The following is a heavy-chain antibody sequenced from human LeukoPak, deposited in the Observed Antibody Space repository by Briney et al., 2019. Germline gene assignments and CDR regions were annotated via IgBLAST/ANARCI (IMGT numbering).Heavy chain of an antibody. D-gene: IGHD3-16*02. V-gene: IGHV4-39*01. CDR2: IYYSGST. CDR3: ARPLITFGGVID. J-gene: IGHJ4*02. CDR1: GGSISSSSYY. Sequence: PSGTLSLTCTVSGGSISSSSYYWGWIRQPPGKGLEWIGSIYYSGSTYYNPSLKSRVTISVDTSKNQFSLKLSSVTAADTAVYYCARPLITFGGVIDWGQGTLVTVSS.